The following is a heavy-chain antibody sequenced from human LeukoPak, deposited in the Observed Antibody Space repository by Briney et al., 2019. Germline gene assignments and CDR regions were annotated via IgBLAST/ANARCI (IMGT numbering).Heavy chain of an antibody. V-gene: IGHV3-30-3*01. J-gene: IGHJ4*02. D-gene: IGHD2-2*01. CDR2: ISYDGSNK. CDR3: ARSLGAQLPPIH. CDR1: GFTFSSYA. Sequence: PGRSLRLSCAASGFTFSSYAMHWVRQAPGKGLEWVAVISYDGSNKYYADSVKGRFTISRDNSKNTLYLQMNSLRAEDTAVYYCARSLGAQLPPIHWGQGTLVTVSS.